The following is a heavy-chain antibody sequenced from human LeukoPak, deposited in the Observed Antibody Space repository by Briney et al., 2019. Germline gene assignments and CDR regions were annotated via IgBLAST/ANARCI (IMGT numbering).Heavy chain of an antibody. CDR2: ISDSGGGT. CDR3: ARDLAVAGTGFDY. V-gene: IGHV3-21*01. Sequence: GGSLRLSCAASGFTFSSYSMNWVRQAPGKGLEWVSGISDSGGGTYYADSVKGRFTISRDNAKNSLYLQMNSLRAEDTAVYYCARDLAVAGTGFDYWGQGTLVTVSS. CDR1: GFTFSSYS. J-gene: IGHJ4*02. D-gene: IGHD6-19*01.